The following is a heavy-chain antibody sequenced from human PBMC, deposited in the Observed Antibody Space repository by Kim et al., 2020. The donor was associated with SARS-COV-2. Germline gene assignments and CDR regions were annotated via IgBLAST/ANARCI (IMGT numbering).Heavy chain of an antibody. CDR2: IKQDGSEK. CDR3: ARVWGLWFGDSPWDY. CDR1: GFTFSSYW. J-gene: IGHJ4*02. Sequence: GGSLRLSCAASGFTFSSYWMSWVRQAPGKGLEWVANIKQDGSEKYYVDSVKGRFTISRDNAKNSLYLQMNSLRAEDTAVYYCARVWGLWFGDSPWDYWGQGTLVTVSS. D-gene: IGHD3-10*01. V-gene: IGHV3-7*03.